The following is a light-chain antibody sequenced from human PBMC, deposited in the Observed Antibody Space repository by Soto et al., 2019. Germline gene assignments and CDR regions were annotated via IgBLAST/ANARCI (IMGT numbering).Light chain of an antibody. CDR2: EVS. CDR3: SSYTSSTTLYV. CDR1: SSDIGGYNY. Sequence: QSVLTQPASVSGSPGQSITISCSGTSSDIGGYNYVSWCQQHPGKAPKLLIYEVSHRPSRVSNRFSASKSGNTASLTISGLQTEDEADYYCSSYTSSTTLYVFGTGTKVTGL. V-gene: IGLV2-14*01. J-gene: IGLJ1*01.